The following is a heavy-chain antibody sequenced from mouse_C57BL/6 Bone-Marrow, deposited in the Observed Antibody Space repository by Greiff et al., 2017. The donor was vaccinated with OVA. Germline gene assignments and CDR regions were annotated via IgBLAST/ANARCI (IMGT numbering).Heavy chain of an antibody. V-gene: IGHV1-63*01. CDR2: IYPGGGYT. CDR3: ARLRYYDGYFYYAMDY. D-gene: IGHD2-3*01. CDR1: GYTFTNYW. Sequence: VKLVESGAELVRPGTSVKMSCKASGYTFTNYWIGWAKQRPGHGLEWIGDIYPGGGYTNYNEKFKGKATLTADKSSSTAYMQFSSLTSEDSAIYYCARLRYYDGYFYYAMDYWGQGTSVTVSS. J-gene: IGHJ4*01.